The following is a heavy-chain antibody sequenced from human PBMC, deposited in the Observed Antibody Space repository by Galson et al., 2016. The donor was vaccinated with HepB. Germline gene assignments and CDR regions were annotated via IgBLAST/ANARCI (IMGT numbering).Heavy chain of an antibody. J-gene: IGHJ3*01. V-gene: IGHV1-3*01. Sequence: SVKVSCKASGYNFVYRTLHWVRQAPGQRLEWMGWINPGNGNTRYSQRFQGRVTITRDTSATTAYMALSGLKSEDTAIYYCAKDLPGALRAFDVWGQGTMVIVSP. CDR1: GYNFVYRT. CDR2: INPGNGNT. D-gene: IGHD1-14*01. CDR3: AKDLPGALRAFDV.